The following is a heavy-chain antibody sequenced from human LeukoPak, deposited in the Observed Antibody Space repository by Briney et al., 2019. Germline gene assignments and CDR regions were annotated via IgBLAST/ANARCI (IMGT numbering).Heavy chain of an antibody. V-gene: IGHV4-34*01. CDR3: ARMGNSSSSYYFDY. CDR2: INHSGST. D-gene: IGHD6-13*01. J-gene: IGHJ4*02. CDR1: GGSFSGYY. Sequence: SETLSLTCAVYGGSFSGYYWSWIRQPPGKGLEWIGEINHSGSTNYNPSLKSRVTISVDTSKNQFSLKLSSVTAADTAVYYCARMGNSSSSYYFDYWGQGTLVTVSS.